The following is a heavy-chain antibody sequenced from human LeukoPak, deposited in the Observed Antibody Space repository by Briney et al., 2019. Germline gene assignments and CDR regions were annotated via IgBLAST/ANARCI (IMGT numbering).Heavy chain of an antibody. CDR1: GFTFSSYA. CDR3: AKDFPEKGDYGDYSIFDY. D-gene: IGHD4-17*01. J-gene: IGHJ4*02. Sequence: GGSLRLSCAAAGFTFSSYAMSWVRQAPGKGLEWVSAISGSGGSTYYADSVKGRFTISRDNSKNTLYLQMNSLRAEDTAVYYWAKDFPEKGDYGDYSIFDYWGQGTLVTVSS. V-gene: IGHV3-23*01. CDR2: ISGSGGST.